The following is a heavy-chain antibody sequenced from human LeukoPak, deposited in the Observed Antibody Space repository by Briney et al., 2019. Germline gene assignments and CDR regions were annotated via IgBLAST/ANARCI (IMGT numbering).Heavy chain of an antibody. CDR3: ANVKNGFNTPFDY. V-gene: IGHV3-30-3*01. CDR2: ISYDGSNK. Sequence: GGSLRLSCAASGFTFSSYAMHWVRQAPGKGLEWVAVISYDGSNKYYTDSVKGRFTISRDNSKNTLYLQMNSLRAEDTAVYYCANVKNGFNTPFDYWGQGTLVTVSS. D-gene: IGHD2-8*01. CDR1: GFTFSSYA. J-gene: IGHJ4*02.